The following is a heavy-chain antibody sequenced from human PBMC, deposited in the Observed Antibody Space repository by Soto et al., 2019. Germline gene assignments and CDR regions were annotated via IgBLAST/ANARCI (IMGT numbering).Heavy chain of an antibody. J-gene: IGHJ3*02. V-gene: IGHV3-23*01. D-gene: IGHD3-22*01. CDR1: GFTFSSYA. Sequence: GGSLRLSCAASGFTFSSYAMSWVRQAPGKGLEWVSAISGSGGSTYYADSVKGRFTISRDNSKNTLYLQMNSLRAEDTAVYYCAKDLLRYYDSSGQDAFDIWGQGTMVTVSS. CDR3: AKDLLRYYDSSGQDAFDI. CDR2: ISGSGGST.